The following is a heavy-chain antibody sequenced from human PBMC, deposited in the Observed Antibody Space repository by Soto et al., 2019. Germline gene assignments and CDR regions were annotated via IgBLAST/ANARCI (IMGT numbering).Heavy chain of an antibody. D-gene: IGHD4-4*01. CDR2: ISSSGGRT. CDR1: GFSFSSYA. J-gene: IGHJ6*02. CDR3: ANVQSTHSV. Sequence: EGQLLESGGGLVQPGGSLRLSCAASGFSFSSYAMSWVRQVPGKGLEWVSGISSSGGRTFYADSVKGRFTISRDNSENKLYLQMNSLSGEDTALYYCANVQSTHSVWGQGTTVTVSS. V-gene: IGHV3-23*01.